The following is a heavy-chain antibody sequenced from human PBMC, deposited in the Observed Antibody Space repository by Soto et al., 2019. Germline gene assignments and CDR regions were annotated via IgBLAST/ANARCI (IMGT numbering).Heavy chain of an antibody. CDR2: ISSNSSGT. CDR3: ARRARPDFYYMDV. D-gene: IGHD6-6*01. V-gene: IGHV3-64*01. Sequence: GGSLRLSCAASGFTFSSYSMNWVRQAPGKGLEYVSCISSNSSGTYYANSVQGRFTISRDNSKNTVYLQMGSLRPEDMAVYYCARRARPDFYYMDVWGKGTTVTVSS. CDR1: GFTFSSYS. J-gene: IGHJ6*03.